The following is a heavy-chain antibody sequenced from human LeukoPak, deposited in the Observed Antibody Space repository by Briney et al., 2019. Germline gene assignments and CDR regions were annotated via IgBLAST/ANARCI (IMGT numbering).Heavy chain of an antibody. Sequence: GGSLRHSCAASGFTFNSYAMSWVREAPGKGLEWVSAISGSGGSTYYADSVKGRFTLSRDNSKNTLYLQMNSLRAEHTAVYYCAKLPAVDNSMSVIQYYFDYWGQGTLVTVSS. V-gene: IGHV3-23*01. CDR2: ISGSGGST. J-gene: IGHJ4*02. D-gene: IGHD3-22*01. CDR3: AKLPAVDNSMSVIQYYFDY. CDR1: GFTFNSYA.